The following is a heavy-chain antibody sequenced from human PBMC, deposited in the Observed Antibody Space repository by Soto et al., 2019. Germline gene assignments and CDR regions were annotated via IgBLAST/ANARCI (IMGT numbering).Heavy chain of an antibody. V-gene: IGHV3-7*01. J-gene: IGHJ6*02. CDR1: GFTFSNYW. CDR3: ARDAAFLEWLLSLTPNYYYGMDV. Sequence: GGSLRLSCAASGFTFSNYWMSWVRQAPGEGLEWVANIKQDGSENSYVDSVKGRFTISRDNAKNSVYLQMNSLRAEDTAVYYCARDAAFLEWLLSLTPNYYYGMDVWGQGTTVTVSS. D-gene: IGHD3-3*02. CDR2: IKQDGSEN.